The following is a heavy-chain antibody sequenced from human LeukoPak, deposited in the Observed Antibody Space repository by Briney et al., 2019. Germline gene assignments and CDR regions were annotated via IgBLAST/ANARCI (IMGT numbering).Heavy chain of an antibody. CDR3: ARVEYGSGSYLDY. V-gene: IGHV3-48*03. Sequence: GGSLRLSCAASGFTFSSYEMNRVRQAPGKGLEWVSYISSSGSTIYYADSVKGRFTISRDNAKNSLYLQMNSLRAEDTAVYYCARVEYGSGSYLDYWGQGTLVTVSS. CDR1: GFTFSSYE. D-gene: IGHD3-10*01. J-gene: IGHJ4*02. CDR2: ISSSGSTI.